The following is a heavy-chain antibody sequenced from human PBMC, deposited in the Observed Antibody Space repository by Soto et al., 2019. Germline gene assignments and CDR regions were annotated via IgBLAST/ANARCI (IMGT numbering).Heavy chain of an antibody. D-gene: IGHD3-10*01. J-gene: IGHJ6*02. V-gene: IGHV3-48*02. CDR1: GFTFSLYS. CDR2: ISRSSTGI. Sequence: EVQLVESGGGLEQPGRSLRLSCAASGFTFSLYSMSWVRQAPGKGLEWVSYISRSSTGIHYADSVKGRFTISRDDATNSMNLQMNSLRDGDTAVYYCARAVTWGLDVWGQGTTVSISS. CDR3: ARAVTWGLDV.